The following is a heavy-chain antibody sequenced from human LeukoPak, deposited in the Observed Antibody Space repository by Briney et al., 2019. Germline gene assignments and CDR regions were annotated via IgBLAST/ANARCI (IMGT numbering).Heavy chain of an antibody. CDR3: ARLGYSFDAFDI. CDR2: IYYSGST. J-gene: IGHJ3*02. V-gene: IGHV4-31*03. D-gene: IGHD5-18*01. CDR1: GGSISSGGYY. Sequence: SETLSLTCTVSGGSISSGGYYWSWIRQHPGKGLEWIGYIYYSGSTYYNPSLKSRVTISVDTSKNQFSLKLSSVTAADTAVYYCARLGYSFDAFDIWGQGTMVTVPS.